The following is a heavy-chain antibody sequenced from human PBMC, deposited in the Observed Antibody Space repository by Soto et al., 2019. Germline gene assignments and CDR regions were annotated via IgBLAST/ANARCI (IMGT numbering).Heavy chain of an antibody. CDR3: ARGMGYCSSTSCLYGMDV. D-gene: IGHD2-2*01. V-gene: IGHV3-23*01. CDR1: GFTFSSYA. Sequence: GSLRLSCAAAGFTFSSYAMKWVRQAPGKGLEWVSLIGESGTPTYYADSVKGRFTISRDNSKNTLYLQMNSLRAEDTAVYYCARGMGYCSSTSCLYGMDVWGQGTTVTVSS. CDR2: IGESGTPT. J-gene: IGHJ6*02.